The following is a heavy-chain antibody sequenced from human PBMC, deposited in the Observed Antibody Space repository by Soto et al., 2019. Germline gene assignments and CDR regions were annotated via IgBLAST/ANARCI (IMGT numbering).Heavy chain of an antibody. Sequence: GGSLRLSCAASGFTFSSYSMNWVRQAPGKGLEWVSSISSSSSYIYYADSVKGRFTISRDNAKNSLYLQMNSLRAEDTAVYYCATRGGYCTNGVCEGPWGQGTLVTVSS. CDR3: ATRGGYCTNGVCEGP. CDR1: GFTFSSYS. CDR2: ISSSSSYI. J-gene: IGHJ4*02. V-gene: IGHV3-21*01. D-gene: IGHD2-8*01.